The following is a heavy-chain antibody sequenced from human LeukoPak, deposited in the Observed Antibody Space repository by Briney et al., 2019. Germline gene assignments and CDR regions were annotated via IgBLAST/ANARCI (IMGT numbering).Heavy chain of an antibody. CDR1: GDSITSGTYY. J-gene: IGHJ5*02. Sequence: PSETLSLTCTVSGDSITSGTYYSDWISQTPGKGLEWIGNVYHTGIIYYNPSLESRVTMSVDTSKNQFSLKLNSLTAADTAVYYCARHHSALNWFDPWGQGTLVTVSS. CDR3: ARHHSALNWFDP. V-gene: IGHV4-39*01. D-gene: IGHD2-15*01. CDR2: VYHTGII.